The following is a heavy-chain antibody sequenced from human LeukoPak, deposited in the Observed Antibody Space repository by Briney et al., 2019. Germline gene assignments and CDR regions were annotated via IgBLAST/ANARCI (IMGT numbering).Heavy chain of an antibody. CDR2: ISGDGVSS. D-gene: IGHD5-24*01. V-gene: IGHV3-43*02. CDR3: AREQFSHTSNYFDN. J-gene: IGHJ4*02. CDR1: GLMFDDYA. Sequence: PGGSLRISCAASGLMFDDYAMHWVRQVPGRGLEWVSLISGDGVSSFYADSVRGRFTISRDNNNNSLSLQMHSLTTEDTAFYYCAREQFSHTSNYFDNWGQGILVTVSS.